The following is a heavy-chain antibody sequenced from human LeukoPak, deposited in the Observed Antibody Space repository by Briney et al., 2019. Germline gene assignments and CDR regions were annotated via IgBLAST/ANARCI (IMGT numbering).Heavy chain of an antibody. CDR2: ISSSSSYI. Sequence: GRSLRLSCAASGFTFSSYSMNWVRQAPGKVLEWVSSISSSSSYIYYADSVKGRFTLCRDNAKNSLYLQMNSLRAEDTAVYYCARGGYSYGYVGLDWGQGTLVTVSS. V-gene: IGHV3-21*01. D-gene: IGHD5-18*01. J-gene: IGHJ4*02. CDR1: GFTFSSYS. CDR3: ARGGYSYGYVGLD.